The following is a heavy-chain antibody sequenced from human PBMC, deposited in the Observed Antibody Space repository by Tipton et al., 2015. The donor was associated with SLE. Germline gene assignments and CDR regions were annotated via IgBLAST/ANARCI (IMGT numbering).Heavy chain of an antibody. D-gene: IGHD6-13*01. V-gene: IGHV4-38-2*02. CDR1: GDSISSGYY. CDR2: IYHSGST. CDR3: ARGRPIGAAARLSYYY. Sequence: LRLSCTVSGDSISSGYYWGWIRQPPGKGLEWIGSIYHSGSTYYNPSLESRVTISVDTSKNQFSLKLSSVTAADTAVYYCARGRPIGAAARLSYYY. J-gene: IGHJ6*01.